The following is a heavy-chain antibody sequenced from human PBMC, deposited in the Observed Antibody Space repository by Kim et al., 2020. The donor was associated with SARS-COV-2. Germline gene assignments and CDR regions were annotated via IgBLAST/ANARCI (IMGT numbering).Heavy chain of an antibody. J-gene: IGHJ3*01. CDR2: IIYSEGT. CDR1: GESFSAYY. Sequence: SETLSLTCVVYGESFSAYYWIWIRQPPGKGLEWIGEIIYSEGTKYNPSLKSRVFLTVDTFKNQQFSLKLNSVTAADTAVYYCARVLMAWYVNVWG. CDR3: ARVLMAWYVNV. V-gene: IGHV4-34*12. D-gene: IGHD3-10*02.